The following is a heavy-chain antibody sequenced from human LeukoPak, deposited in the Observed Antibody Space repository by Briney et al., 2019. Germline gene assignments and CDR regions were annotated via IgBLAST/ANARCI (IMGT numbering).Heavy chain of an antibody. V-gene: IGHV3-74*01. CDR1: GFTFSSYW. CDR2: INSDGSST. CDR3: ARVSMGYYENY. D-gene: IGHD3-3*01. J-gene: IGHJ4*02. Sequence: GGSLRLSCAGSGFTFSSYWMHWVRQAPGKGLVWVPRINSDGSSTSYADSVKGRFTISRDNAKNTLYLQMSSLRAEDTAVYYCARVSMGYYENYWGQGTLVTVSS.